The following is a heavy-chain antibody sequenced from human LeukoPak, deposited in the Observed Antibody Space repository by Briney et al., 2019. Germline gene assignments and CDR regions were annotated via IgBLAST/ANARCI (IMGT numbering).Heavy chain of an antibody. V-gene: IGHV3-30*02. D-gene: IGHD3-10*01. CDR3: AKDMVRGVITVFDY. Sequence: GGSLRLSCAASGFTFSSYGMHWVRKAPGKGLDWEAFIRYDGSNKYYADSVKGRFTISRDNSKNTLYLQMNSLRAEDTAVYYCAKDMVRGVITVFDYWGQGTLVTVSS. CDR1: GFTFSSYG. CDR2: IRYDGSNK. J-gene: IGHJ4*02.